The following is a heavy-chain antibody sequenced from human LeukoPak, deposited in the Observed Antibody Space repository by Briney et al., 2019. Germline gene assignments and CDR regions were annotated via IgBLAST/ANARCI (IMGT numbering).Heavy chain of an antibody. J-gene: IGHJ4*02. CDR1: GGSISSGGYY. V-gene: IGHV4-31*03. D-gene: IGHD2-15*01. CDR3: ARDGDCSGGRCFSGFDY. Sequence: SETLSLTCTVSGGSISSGGYYWSWIRQHPGKGLEWIGYIYYSGSTYYNPSLKSRVTISVDTSKNQFSLKLSSVTAADTPVYYCARDGDCSGGRCFSGFDYWGQGTLVTVSS. CDR2: IYYSGST.